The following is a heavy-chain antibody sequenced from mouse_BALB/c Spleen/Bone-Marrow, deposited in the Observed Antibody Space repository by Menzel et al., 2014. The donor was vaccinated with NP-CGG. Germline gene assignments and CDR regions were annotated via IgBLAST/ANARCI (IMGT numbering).Heavy chain of an antibody. J-gene: IGHJ3*01. Sequence: QVQLQQSRAGLAKPGASVKMSCKASGYTFTNYWMHWVKQRPGQGLEWIGYIDPNTYYTRYNQKFKDKATLTADKSSXTAYLQLSSLTSEDSAVYYCARYWDAYWGQGTLVTVSA. V-gene: IGHV1-7*01. CDR2: IDPNTYYT. CDR3: ARYWDAY. D-gene: IGHD4-1*01. CDR1: GYTFTNYW.